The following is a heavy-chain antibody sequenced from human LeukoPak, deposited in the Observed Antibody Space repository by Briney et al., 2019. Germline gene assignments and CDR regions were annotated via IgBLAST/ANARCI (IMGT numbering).Heavy chain of an antibody. J-gene: IGHJ3*02. CDR2: IASDGSHT. D-gene: IGHD2-21*02. CDR1: GFTFSNYF. CDR3: ARERQDTVIHSGAFDI. V-gene: IGHV3-30*04. Sequence: GGSLGLSCAASGFTFSNYFMHWVRQAPGKGLEWVADIASDGSHTFYVESVKSRFTISRDNSKNTLYLQMNSLRAEDTAVYFCARERQDTVIHSGAFDIWGQGTMVTVSS.